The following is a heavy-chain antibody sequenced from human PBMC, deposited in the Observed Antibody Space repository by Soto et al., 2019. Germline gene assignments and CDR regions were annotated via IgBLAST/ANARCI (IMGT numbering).Heavy chain of an antibody. V-gene: IGHV4-59*12. J-gene: IGHJ4*02. CDR1: DGSIGSYY. Sequence: SETLSLTCTVSDGSIGSYYWSWIRQPPGKGLEWIAYISYSGSTNYNPSLKNRVTTSLNTSKSQLYLRLTSVTAADTAVYFCARGHPFDYWGQGALVTVSS. CDR2: ISYSGST. CDR3: ARGHPFDY.